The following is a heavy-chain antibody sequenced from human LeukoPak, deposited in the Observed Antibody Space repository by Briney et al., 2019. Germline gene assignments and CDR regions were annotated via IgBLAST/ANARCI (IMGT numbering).Heavy chain of an antibody. CDR1: GFTFSNHA. CDR3: AKDPYGTRYFDY. CDR2: LSGSGYNT. V-gene: IGHV3-23*01. D-gene: IGHD2-2*01. Sequence: GGSLRLSCAASGFTFSNHALSWVRQAPGKGLEWVSSLSGSGYNTYYADSVEGRFTISRDNSKNTVYLQMNSLRAEDTAVYYCAKDPYGTRYFDYWGQGTLVTVSS. J-gene: IGHJ4*02.